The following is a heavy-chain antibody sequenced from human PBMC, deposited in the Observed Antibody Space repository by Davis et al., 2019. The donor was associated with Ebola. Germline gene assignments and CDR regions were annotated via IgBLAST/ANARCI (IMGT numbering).Heavy chain of an antibody. CDR1: AYTFTSYG. CDR2: ISGYNGNT. J-gene: IGHJ4*02. V-gene: IGHV1-18*01. CDR3: ARAQFPTTSDH. Sequence: ASVQVSCKASAYTFTSYGISWVRQAPGQGLEWMGWISGYNGNTNYAQKLQGRVTMTTDTSTSTAYMEVRSLRSDDTAVYYCARAQFPTTSDHWGQGTLVTVSS. D-gene: IGHD1-1*01.